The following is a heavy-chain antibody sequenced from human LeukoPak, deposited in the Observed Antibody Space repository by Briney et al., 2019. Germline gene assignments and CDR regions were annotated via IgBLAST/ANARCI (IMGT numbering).Heavy chain of an antibody. CDR2: IFYTGRV. CDR3: ARTVGARTFYFDH. J-gene: IGHJ4*01. D-gene: IGHD1-26*01. CDR1: GGSISSGVYY. V-gene: IGHV4-31*03. Sequence: SQTLSLTCTVSGGSISSGVYYWSWIRQHPGKGLEWMGYIFYTGRVSYNPSLKSRITISVDSTRNHFSLEVSSVTAADTAVYYCARTVGARTFYFDHWGHGTLVTVSS.